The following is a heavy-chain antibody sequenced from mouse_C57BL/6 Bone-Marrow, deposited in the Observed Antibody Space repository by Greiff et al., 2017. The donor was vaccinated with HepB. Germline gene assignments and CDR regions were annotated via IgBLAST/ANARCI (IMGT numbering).Heavy chain of an antibody. V-gene: IGHV1-39*01. J-gene: IGHJ1*03. Sequence: EVKLMESGPELVKPGASVKISCKASGYSFTDYNMNWVKQSNGKSLEWIGVINPNYGTTSYNQKFKGKATLTVDQSSSTAYMQLNSLTSEDSAVYYCARRVYYYGSSPWYFDVWGTGTTVTVSS. CDR3: ARRVYYYGSSPWYFDV. CDR2: INPNYGTT. D-gene: IGHD1-1*01. CDR1: GYSFTDYN.